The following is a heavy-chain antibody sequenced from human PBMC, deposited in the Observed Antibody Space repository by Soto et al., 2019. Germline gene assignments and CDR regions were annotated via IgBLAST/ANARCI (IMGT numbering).Heavy chain of an antibody. CDR1: GVPFSSYW. D-gene: IGHD2-2*01. CDR2: INSDGSST. J-gene: IGHJ6*03. V-gene: IGHV3-74*01. CDR3: ARVRGEDCSSTSCYDEALHYYYYMDV. Sequence: GGSLRLSCAASGVPFSSYWMHWVRQAPGKGLVWVSRINSDGSSTSYADSVKGRFTISRDNAKNTLYLQMNSLRAEDTAVYYCARVRGEDCSSTSCYDEALHYYYYMDVWGKGTTVTVSS.